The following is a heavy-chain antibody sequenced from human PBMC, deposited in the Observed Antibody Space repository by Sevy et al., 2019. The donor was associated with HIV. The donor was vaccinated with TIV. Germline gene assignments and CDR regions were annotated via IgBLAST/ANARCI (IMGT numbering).Heavy chain of an antibody. Sequence: GGSLRLSCAASGFTFSSYAMSWVRQAPGKGLEWVSAISCSGGSTYYADSVKGRFTISRDNSKNTLYLQMNSLRAEDTAVYYCAKGETGSYYYYYYGMDVWGQGTTVTVSS. D-gene: IGHD1-26*01. V-gene: IGHV3-23*01. CDR1: GFTFSSYA. CDR2: ISCSGGST. CDR3: AKGETGSYYYYYYGMDV. J-gene: IGHJ6*02.